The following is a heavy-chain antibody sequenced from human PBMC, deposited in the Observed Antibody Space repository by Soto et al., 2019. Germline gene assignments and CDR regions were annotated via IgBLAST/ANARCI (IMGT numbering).Heavy chain of an antibody. CDR2: ISTYNANT. J-gene: IGHJ1*01. CDR3: AREIDGRSWSSAESLQY. CDR1: GYIFSNYG. Sequence: ASVKVSCKAPGYIFSNYGISWVRQAPGQGLEWMGWISTYNANTYYAQKFQGRVTMTTDTSTSTAYMELRSLRSDDTAVFYCAREIDGRSWSSAESLQYWGQGTLVTVSS. D-gene: IGHD6-13*01. V-gene: IGHV1-18*01.